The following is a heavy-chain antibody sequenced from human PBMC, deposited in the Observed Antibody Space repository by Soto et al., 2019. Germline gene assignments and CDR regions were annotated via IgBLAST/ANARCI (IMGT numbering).Heavy chain of an antibody. CDR1: GGSISSVDW. J-gene: IGHJ4*02. V-gene: IGHV4-4*02. CDR2: IYYSGST. Sequence: QVQLPVSGPGLLKPSGTLSLTCAVSGGSISSVDWCWSWVRQSPGKGLEWIGEIYYSGSTTYNPSIKSGGTIAADKSENQFSLRLSSVTAADTAVYYFARLGCDSIVGALDYWGQGTLVTVSS. CDR3: ARLGCDSIVGALDY. D-gene: IGHD2-21*02.